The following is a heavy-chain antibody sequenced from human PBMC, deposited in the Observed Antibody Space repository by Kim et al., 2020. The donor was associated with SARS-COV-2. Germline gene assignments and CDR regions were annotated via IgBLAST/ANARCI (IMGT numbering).Heavy chain of an antibody. V-gene: IGHV5-10-1*01. J-gene: IGHJ3*02. Sequence: GESLKISCKGSGYSFTSYWISWVRQMPGKGLEWMGRIDPSDSYTNYSPSFQGHVTISADKSISTAYLQWSSLKASDTAMYYCASSRYGVDAFDIWGQGTMVTVSS. CDR2: IDPSDSYT. CDR1: GYSFTSYW. CDR3: ASSRYGVDAFDI. D-gene: IGHD4-17*01.